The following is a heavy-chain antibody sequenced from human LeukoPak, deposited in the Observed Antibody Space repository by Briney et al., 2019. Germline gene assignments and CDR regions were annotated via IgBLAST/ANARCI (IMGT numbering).Heavy chain of an antibody. Sequence: SETLSLTCTVSGGSISSGSYYWSWIRQPAVKGLEWIVRIYTSGSTNYNPSLKSRVTISVDTSKNQFSLKLSSVTAADTAVYYCARNTGGSPDLYYMDVWGKGTTVTVSS. CDR2: IYTSGST. V-gene: IGHV4-61*02. CDR1: GGSISSGSYY. CDR3: ARNTGGSPDLYYMDV. J-gene: IGHJ6*03. D-gene: IGHD7-27*01.